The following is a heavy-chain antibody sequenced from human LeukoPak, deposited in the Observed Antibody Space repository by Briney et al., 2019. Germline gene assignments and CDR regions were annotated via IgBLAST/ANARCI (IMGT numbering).Heavy chain of an antibody. CDR2: IRYDGSNK. Sequence: GGSLRLSCAASGFTFSNAWMSWVRQAPGKGLEWVAFIRYDGSNKYYADSVKGRFTISRDNSKNTLYLQMNSLRAEDTAVYYCAKNYYGSGSSLNWFDPWGQGTLVTVSS. V-gene: IGHV3-30*02. CDR1: GFTFSNAW. J-gene: IGHJ5*02. CDR3: AKNYYGSGSSLNWFDP. D-gene: IGHD3-10*01.